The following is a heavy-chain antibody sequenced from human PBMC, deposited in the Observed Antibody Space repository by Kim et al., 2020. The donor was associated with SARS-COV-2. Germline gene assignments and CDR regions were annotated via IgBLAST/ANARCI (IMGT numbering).Heavy chain of an antibody. V-gene: IGHV4-31*03. CDR3: ARDRYYDTYYGMDV. CDR1: GGSISSGGYY. CDR2: IYYSGST. D-gene: IGHD3-22*01. Sequence: SETLSLTCTVSGGSISSGGYYWSWIRQHPGKGLEWIGYIYYSGSTYYNPSLKSRVTISVDTSKNQFSLKLSSVTAADTAVYYCARDRYYDTYYGMDVWGQGTTVTVSS. J-gene: IGHJ6*02.